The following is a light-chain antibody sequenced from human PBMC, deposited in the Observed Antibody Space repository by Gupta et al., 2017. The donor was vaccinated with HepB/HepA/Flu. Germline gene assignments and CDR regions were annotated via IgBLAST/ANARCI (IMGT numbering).Light chain of an antibody. CDR1: SSNIGNNY. J-gene: IGLJ1*01. CDR2: DNN. V-gene: IGLV1-51*01. CDR3: GTWDNSLSAGGGYV. Sequence: QSVLTQPPSVSAAPGQKVTIPCSGRSSNIGNNYVSWYQQLPGTAPKLLIYDNNKRPSGIPDRFSGSKSGTSATLDITGLQAGDEAEYYCGTWDNSLSAGGGYVFGTGTKVTVL.